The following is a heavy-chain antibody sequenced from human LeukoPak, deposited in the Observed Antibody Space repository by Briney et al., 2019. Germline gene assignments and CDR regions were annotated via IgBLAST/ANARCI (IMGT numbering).Heavy chain of an antibody. Sequence: SETLSLTCSVSGGSISPYSWDWIRQPPGKGLEWMGNIYNSGNTNYNPSLKSRVTISVDTSKNQFSLKLSSVSAADTALYYCARHLSAGRPAFDIWGQGTMVAVSS. D-gene: IGHD2-15*01. CDR1: GGSISPYS. CDR2: IYNSGNT. V-gene: IGHV4-59*08. J-gene: IGHJ3*02. CDR3: ARHLSAGRPAFDI.